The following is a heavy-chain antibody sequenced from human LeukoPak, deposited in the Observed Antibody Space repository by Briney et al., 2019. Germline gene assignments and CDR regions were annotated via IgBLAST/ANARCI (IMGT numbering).Heavy chain of an antibody. Sequence: GGSLRLSCAVSGLTFSSFWMHWARQAPGKGLVWVSRINSDGSSTSYADSVKGRFTVSRDNAKNTLYLQMNSLRAEDTAVYYCARDNYGHFDYWGQGTLVTVSS. CDR2: INSDGSST. J-gene: IGHJ4*02. D-gene: IGHD4-17*01. CDR1: GLTFSSFW. V-gene: IGHV3-74*01. CDR3: ARDNYGHFDY.